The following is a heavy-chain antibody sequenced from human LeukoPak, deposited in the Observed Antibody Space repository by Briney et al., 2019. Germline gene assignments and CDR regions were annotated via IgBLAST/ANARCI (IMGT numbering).Heavy chain of an antibody. V-gene: IGHV1-46*01. CDR2: INPSGGST. CDR3: ARVRSLTGYPYYFDY. D-gene: IGHD3-9*01. Sequence: ASVKVSCKAFGYTFTINYMHWVRQAPGQGLEWMGIINPSGGSTSYAQKFQGRVTMTGDTSTSTVYMELSSLRSEDTAVYYCARVRSLTGYPYYFDYWGQGTLVTVSS. CDR1: GYTFTINY. J-gene: IGHJ4*02.